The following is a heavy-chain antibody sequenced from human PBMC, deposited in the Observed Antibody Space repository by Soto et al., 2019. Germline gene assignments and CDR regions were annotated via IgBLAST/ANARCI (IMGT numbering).Heavy chain of an antibody. Sequence: QVQLVQSGAEVKRPGSSVKLSCKASGDNFGSYSLSWMRQAPGQGLEWMGRITPILGEANSAQKFQDRVTITADRFTNIAYMEMSSLRSEDTAVYYCAREFIEVAVFESWGQGTLVTVSS. D-gene: IGHD6-19*01. CDR3: AREFIEVAVFES. CDR1: GDNFGSYS. J-gene: IGHJ4*02. CDR2: ITPILGEA. V-gene: IGHV1-69*08.